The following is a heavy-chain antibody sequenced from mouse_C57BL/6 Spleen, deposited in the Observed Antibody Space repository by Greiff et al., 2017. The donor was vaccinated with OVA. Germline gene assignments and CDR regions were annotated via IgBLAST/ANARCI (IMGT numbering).Heavy chain of an antibody. V-gene: IGHV10-3*01. CDR3: VGSCFFYAMDY. Sequence: EVKLVESGGGLVQPKGSLKLSCAASGFPFNTYAMHWVRPAPGKGLAWVARLRSKSSNYATYYADSVKDRFTISRDDSQSMLYLQMNNLKTEDTAMYYCVGSCFFYAMDYWGQGTSVTVSS. CDR1: GFPFNTYA. CDR2: LRSKSSNYAT. J-gene: IGHJ4*01.